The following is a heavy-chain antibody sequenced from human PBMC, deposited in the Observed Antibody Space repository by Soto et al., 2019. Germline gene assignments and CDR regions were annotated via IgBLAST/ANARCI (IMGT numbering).Heavy chain of an antibody. Sequence: EVHLLESRGYLVQPGGSLRLSCAASGFFFSDYSMSWVRQAPGKGLEWVSGISGTGGSTYYAYSVKGRFTISRDNSRNTLYLQMNSLRGDDTAVYFCARSWGNTWTAHYFNYWGQGTLVTVSS. CDR3: ARSWGNTWTAHYFNY. CDR2: ISGTGGST. J-gene: IGHJ4*02. D-gene: IGHD3-16*01. V-gene: IGHV3-23*01. CDR1: GFFFSDYS.